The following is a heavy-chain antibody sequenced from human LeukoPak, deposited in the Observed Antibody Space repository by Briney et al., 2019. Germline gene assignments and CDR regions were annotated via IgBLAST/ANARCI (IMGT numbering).Heavy chain of an antibody. J-gene: IGHJ4*02. CDR1: GFTFDDYA. CDR2: ISWNGGSI. D-gene: IGHD3-22*01. Sequence: PGRSLRLSCAASGFTFDDYAMHWVRQAPGKGLEWVSGISWNGGSIGYADSVKGRFTISRDNAKNSLYLQMNSLRAEDTALYYCAKSPHYYDSNFDYWGQGTLVTVSS. V-gene: IGHV3-9*01. CDR3: AKSPHYYDSNFDY.